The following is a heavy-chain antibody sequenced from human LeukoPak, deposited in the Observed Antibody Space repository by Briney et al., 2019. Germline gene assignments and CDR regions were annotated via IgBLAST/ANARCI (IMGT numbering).Heavy chain of an antibody. CDR2: MNPNSGNT. CDR3: ARAIPGIEAVGY. J-gene: IGHJ4*02. D-gene: IGHD6-13*01. Sequence: ASVKVSCKASGYTFTSYDINWVRQATGQGLEWMGWMNPNSGNTGYAQRFQGRVTMTRNTSISTAYMELSSLRCEDTAVYYCARAIPGIEAVGYWGQGTLVTVSS. V-gene: IGHV1-8*01. CDR1: GYTFTSYD.